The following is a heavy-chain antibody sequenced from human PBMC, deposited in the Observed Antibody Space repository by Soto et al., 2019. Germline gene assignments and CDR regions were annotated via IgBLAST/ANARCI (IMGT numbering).Heavy chain of an antibody. V-gene: IGHV1-8*01. CDR2: MNPNSGST. J-gene: IGHJ4*02. D-gene: IGHD1-26*01. CDR3: ARDRVGNDY. Sequence: ASVKVSCKASGYAFASHDINWVRQASGQGPEWMGWMNPNSGSTGYAQKFQGRVTLTRNTSITTAYMEVSSLRSEDTAMYYCARDRVGNDYWGQGTLVTVSS. CDR1: GYAFASHD.